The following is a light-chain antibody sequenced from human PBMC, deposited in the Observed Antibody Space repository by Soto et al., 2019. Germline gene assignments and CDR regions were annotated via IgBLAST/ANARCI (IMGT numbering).Light chain of an antibody. J-gene: IGLJ3*02. CDR3: SSYTSSSTNWV. Sequence: QSALTQPASVSGSPGQSITISCTGTSSDVGGYNYVSWYQQHPGKAPKLMIYEVSNRPSGVSNRFSGSKSGNTASLTISGLQAEDEADYFCSSYTSSSTNWVFGGGIKLTVL. V-gene: IGLV2-14*01. CDR1: SSDVGGYNY. CDR2: EVS.